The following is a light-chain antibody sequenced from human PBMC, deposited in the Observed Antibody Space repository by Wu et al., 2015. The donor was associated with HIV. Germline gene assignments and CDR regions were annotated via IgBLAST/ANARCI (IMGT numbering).Light chain of an antibody. CDR1: QNVRTT. CDR2: SAS. V-gene: IGKV3-15*01. J-gene: IGKJ1*01. CDR3: QQYNTWPPWT. Sequence: TQSPATLSASLGDTATLSCRASQNVRTTFAWFQHKPGQAPRLLIYSASTRAKGVPARFSATGSGTDFTLTISGLLSEDFAVYYCQQYNTWPPWTFGQGTRV.